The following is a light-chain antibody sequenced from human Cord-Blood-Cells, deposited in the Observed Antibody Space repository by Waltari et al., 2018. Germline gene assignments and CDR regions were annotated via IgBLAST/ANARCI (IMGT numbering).Light chain of an antibody. V-gene: IGLV2-14*01. CDR3: SSYTSSSTWE. CDR1: SSDVGGYNY. CDR2: DVS. Sequence: QSALTQPASVSGSPGQSITISCTGTSSDVGGYNYVSWYQQPPGKAPKLMIYDVSKRPSGVSNRFSGSKSGNTASLTISGLQAEDEADYYCSSYTSSSTWEFGGGTKLTVL. J-gene: IGLJ3*02.